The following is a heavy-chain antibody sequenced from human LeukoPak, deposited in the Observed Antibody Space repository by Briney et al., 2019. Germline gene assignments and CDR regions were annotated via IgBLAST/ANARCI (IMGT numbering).Heavy chain of an antibody. CDR1: GGSFSGYY. CDR3: ARVPHYYFGYGYFDA. Sequence: PSETLSLTCVVYGGSFSGYYWSWVRQPPGEGLEWIGEIDQSGTTNYNPSLKSRVTISVDTSKKQFSLTLTSMTAADTAVYYCARVPHYYFGYGYFDARGQGTLVTVSS. D-gene: IGHD3-10*01. V-gene: IGHV4-34*01. CDR2: IDQSGTT. J-gene: IGHJ4*02.